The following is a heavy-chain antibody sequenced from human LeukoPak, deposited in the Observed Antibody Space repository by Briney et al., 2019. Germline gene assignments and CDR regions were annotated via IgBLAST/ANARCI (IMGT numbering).Heavy chain of an antibody. CDR3: ARDYQYAFDN. CDR2: IGIDSGNT. Sequence: GGSLRLSCAASGFTFSDYSMNWVHQAPGKGLEWISYIGIDSGNTNYADSVKGRFTISGDKAKNSLYLQVNSLRVEDTAVYYCARDYQYAFDNWGQGTLVTVSS. J-gene: IGHJ4*02. V-gene: IGHV3-48*01. D-gene: IGHD2-2*01. CDR1: GFTFSDYS.